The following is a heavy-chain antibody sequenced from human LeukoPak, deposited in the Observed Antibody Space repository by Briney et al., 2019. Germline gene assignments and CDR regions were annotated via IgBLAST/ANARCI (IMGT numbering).Heavy chain of an antibody. D-gene: IGHD2-15*01. CDR1: GYTFTSYD. V-gene: IGHV1-8*01. CDR3: ARSPVVVVGNYYYGLDV. Sequence: ASVKVSCKASGYTFTSYDINWVRQATGQGLEWMGWMNPNSGNTGYAQKFQGRVTMTRNTSISTAYMELSSLRSEDTAVYYCARSPVVVVGNYYYGLDVWGQGTTVTVSS. J-gene: IGHJ6*02. CDR2: MNPNSGNT.